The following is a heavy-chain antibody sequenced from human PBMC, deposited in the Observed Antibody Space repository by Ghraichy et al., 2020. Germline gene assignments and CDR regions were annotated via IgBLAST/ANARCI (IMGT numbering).Heavy chain of an antibody. CDR2: ISYDGSNK. D-gene: IGHD3-3*01. J-gene: IGHJ3*02. V-gene: IGHV3-30*18. CDR1: GFTFSSYG. CDR3: AKGMALRFLEWFQAFDI. Sequence: GGSLRLSCAASGFTFSSYGMHWVRQAPGKGLEWVAVISYDGSNKYYADSVKGRFTISRDNSKNTLYLQMNSLRAEDTAVYYCAKGMALRFLEWFQAFDIWGQGTMVTVSS.